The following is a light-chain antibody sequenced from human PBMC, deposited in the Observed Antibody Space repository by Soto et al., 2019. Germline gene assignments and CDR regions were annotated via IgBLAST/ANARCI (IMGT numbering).Light chain of an antibody. V-gene: IGKV3-11*01. CDR2: GAS. CDR3: QQRSNWPTLT. Sequence: EFLMTQSPATLSVAPGDRATLSSRASQSISTVLAWYQQKPGQAPRLLIYGASTRATGIPARFSGGGAGTDVTLTISSLQPEDFAVYYCQQRSNWPTLTFGQGTRPEIK. CDR1: QSISTV. J-gene: IGKJ5*01.